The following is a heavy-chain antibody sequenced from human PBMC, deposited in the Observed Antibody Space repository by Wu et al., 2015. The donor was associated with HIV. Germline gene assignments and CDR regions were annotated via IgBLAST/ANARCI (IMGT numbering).Heavy chain of an antibody. J-gene: IGHJ3*02. D-gene: IGHD2-21*02. CDR3: ARDCGGDCYPGAFDI. CDR2: INPNSGDT. CDR1: IHVHRLL. V-gene: IGHV1-2*02. Sequence: QVQLVXSGAEVKKAWGLSEGXLQGFWIHVHRLLYTLGATGPWTGLEWMGWINPNSGDTNYAQNFQGRVTMTRDTSISTAYMELSRLRSDDTAVYYCARDCGGDCYPGAFDIWGQGTMVTVSS.